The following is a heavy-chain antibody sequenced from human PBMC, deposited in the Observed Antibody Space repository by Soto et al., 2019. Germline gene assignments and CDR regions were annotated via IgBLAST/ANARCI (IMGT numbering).Heavy chain of an antibody. CDR1: GGSISSGDYY. V-gene: IGHV4-30-4*01. CDR2: IYYSGST. J-gene: IGHJ3*02. D-gene: IGHD3-22*01. CDR3: ARDRYYDSSAPPGRGFDM. Sequence: QVQLQESGPGLVKPTQTLSLTCTVSGGSISSGDYYWSWIRQPPGKGLEWIGYIYYSGSTFCDPSLKSRVTISVDTSKNQFSLKLSSVTAADTAVYYCARDRYYDSSAPPGRGFDMWGQGTMVTVSS.